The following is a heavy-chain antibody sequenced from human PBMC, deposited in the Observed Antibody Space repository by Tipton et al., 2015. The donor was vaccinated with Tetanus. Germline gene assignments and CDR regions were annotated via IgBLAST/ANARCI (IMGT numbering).Heavy chain of an antibody. D-gene: IGHD6-13*01. CDR3: ARSEQQLVRGYYYYYYMDV. J-gene: IGHJ6*03. CDR1: GGSISTYH. V-gene: IGHV4-59*01. Sequence: TLSLTCTVSGGSISTYHWNWIRQSPGKGLEWIGYVSYSGSTKYNPSLKSRATISVDTSKSRFSLKLTSVTAADTAVYYCARSEQQLVRGYYYYYYMDVWGKGTTVTVSS. CDR2: VSYSGST.